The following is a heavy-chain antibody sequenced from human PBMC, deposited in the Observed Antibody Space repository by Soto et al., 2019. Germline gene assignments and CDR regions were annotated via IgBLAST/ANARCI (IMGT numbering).Heavy chain of an antibody. CDR2: INGHTGST. D-gene: IGHD1-26*01. Sequence: QVQLVQSGADVKRPGASVKVSCKTPGNFCSKFGISWVRQAPGQGLEWMGWINGHTGSTNYAPKFRGRVTMTTDTSTGILYMELSSLTSDDTAVYYCGRDGDQWDPRYLDYWGQGTLVSV. J-gene: IGHJ4*02. V-gene: IGHV1-18*01. CDR3: GRDGDQWDPRYLDY. CDR1: GNFCSKFG.